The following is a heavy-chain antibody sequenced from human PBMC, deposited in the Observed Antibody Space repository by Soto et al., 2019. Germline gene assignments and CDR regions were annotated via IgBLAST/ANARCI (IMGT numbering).Heavy chain of an antibody. Sequence: EVQLLESGGGLVQPGGSLRLSCAASGFTFSSYAMSWVRQAPGKGLEWVSAISGSGGSTYYADSVKGRFTISRDNSKNTLYLQINSLRAEDTAVYYCAKCKALVIAVAPVDYWGQGTLVTVSS. J-gene: IGHJ4*02. CDR3: AKCKALVIAVAPVDY. CDR1: GFTFSSYA. V-gene: IGHV3-23*01. D-gene: IGHD6-19*01. CDR2: ISGSGGST.